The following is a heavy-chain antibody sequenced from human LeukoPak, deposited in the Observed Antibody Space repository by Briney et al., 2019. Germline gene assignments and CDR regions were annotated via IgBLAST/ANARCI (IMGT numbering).Heavy chain of an antibody. J-gene: IGHJ1*01. CDR3: ARWAYGELSYFQH. Sequence: GGSLRLSCAASGFTFSSYAMSWVRQAPGKGLEWLSAISGSGGSTFYADSVKGRFTISRDNSKNTLYLQMNSLRAEDTAVYYCARWAYGELSYFQHWGQGTLVTVSS. CDR1: GFTFSSYA. V-gene: IGHV3-23*01. CDR2: ISGSGGST. D-gene: IGHD3-16*02.